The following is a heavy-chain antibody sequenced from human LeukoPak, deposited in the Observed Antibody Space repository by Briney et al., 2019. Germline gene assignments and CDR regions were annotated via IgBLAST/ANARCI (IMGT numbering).Heavy chain of an antibody. J-gene: IGHJ4*02. V-gene: IGHV3-30*02. CDR3: AKDIGSYYDY. Sequence: AGSLTLSSASGFTSRSNGMHWVRRAPGKGLEWVTFIQYDGSKKYYADSVKGRFTISRDNSKNTLYLEMNSLRAEDTAVYYCAKDIGSYYDYWGQGILVTVSS. CDR1: GFTSRSNG. CDR2: IQYDGSKK. D-gene: IGHD3-10*01.